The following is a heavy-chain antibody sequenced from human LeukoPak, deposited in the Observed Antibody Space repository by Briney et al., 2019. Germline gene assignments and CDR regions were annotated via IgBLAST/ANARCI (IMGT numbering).Heavy chain of an antibody. Sequence: GGSLRLSCAASGFAFSRYNMDWVSQAPGKGLEWVSYIRRSDNTVYYADSVKGRFTISRDNAKNSLYLQMNSLRAEDTAVYYCAREGFMGDYDWFDPWGQGTLVTVSS. D-gene: IGHD4-17*01. CDR1: GFAFSRYN. J-gene: IGHJ5*02. CDR2: IRRSDNTV. CDR3: AREGFMGDYDWFDP. V-gene: IGHV3-48*01.